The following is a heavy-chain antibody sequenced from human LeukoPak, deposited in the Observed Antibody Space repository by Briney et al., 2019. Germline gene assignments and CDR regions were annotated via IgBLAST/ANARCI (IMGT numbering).Heavy chain of an antibody. Sequence: GGSLRLFCAASGFTFSSYSMNWVRQAPGKGLEWVSYISSSSSTIYYADSVKGRFTISRDNAKNSLYLQVNSLRAEDTAVYYCARELRFLEWLPFDYWGQGTLVTVSS. V-gene: IGHV3-48*01. CDR3: ARELRFLEWLPFDY. J-gene: IGHJ4*02. CDR2: ISSSSSTI. CDR1: GFTFSSYS. D-gene: IGHD3-3*01.